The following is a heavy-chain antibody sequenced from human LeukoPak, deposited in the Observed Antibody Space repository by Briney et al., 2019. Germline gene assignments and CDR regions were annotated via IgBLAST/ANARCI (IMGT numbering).Heavy chain of an antibody. J-gene: IGHJ6*03. V-gene: IGHV1-2*02. CDR3: ARDPRDSSILLYYYMDV. CDR1: GYTFIGYY. CDR2: INPNSGGT. D-gene: IGHD3-3*01. Sequence: ASVKVSCKASGYTFIGYYMHWVRQAPGQGLEWMGWINPNSGGTNYAQKFQGRVTMTRDTSISTAYMELSRLRSDDTAVYYCARDPRDSSILLYYYMDVWGKGTTVTVSS.